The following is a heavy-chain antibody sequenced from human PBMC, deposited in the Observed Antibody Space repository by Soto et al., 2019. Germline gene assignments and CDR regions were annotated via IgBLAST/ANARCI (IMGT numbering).Heavy chain of an antibody. Sequence: QVQLVQSGAEVKKPGSSVKVSCKASGGTFSSYAISWVRQAPGQGLEWMGGIIPIFGTANYAQKFQGRVTITAAESPSTDYVELSSLRSEDTAVYYSARDDAERGAVVRPTGAYDFDYWGQGTLVNVSS. CDR2: IIPIFGTA. D-gene: IGHD6-19*01. J-gene: IGHJ4*02. CDR1: GGTFSSYA. CDR3: ARDDAERGAVVRPTGAYDFDY. V-gene: IGHV1-69*01.